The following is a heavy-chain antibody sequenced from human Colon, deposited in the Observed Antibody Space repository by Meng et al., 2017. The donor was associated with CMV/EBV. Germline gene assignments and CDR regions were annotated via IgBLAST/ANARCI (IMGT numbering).Heavy chain of an antibody. V-gene: IGHV3-74*03. CDR2: INSDGSII. D-gene: IGHD3-9*01. CDR3: ASSMTGTRYGMDV. Sequence: GESLKISCDASGFTFSHYWMHWVRQAPGKGLVWVSRINSDGSIIKYADSVKGRLTISRDNAKNTLYLQVNSVRAEDTAVYFCASSMTGTRYGMDVWGQGTTVTVSS. CDR1: GFTFSHYW. J-gene: IGHJ6*02.